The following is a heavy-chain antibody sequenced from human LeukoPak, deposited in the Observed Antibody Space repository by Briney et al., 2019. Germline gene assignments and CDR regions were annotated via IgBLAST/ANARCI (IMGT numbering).Heavy chain of an antibody. J-gene: IGHJ6*02. V-gene: IGHV4-34*01. Sequence: SETLSLTCVFYGGFLRGYYWSWIRQPPWKGRDWIGEINHSGSTNYSQSHKSRVTISVDTSKNQFSLKLSSVTAADTDVYYCARVRGQLRAYYYYGMDVWGQGTTVTVSS. D-gene: IGHD6-13*01. CDR2: INHSGST. CDR1: GGFLRGYY. CDR3: ARVRGQLRAYYYYGMDV.